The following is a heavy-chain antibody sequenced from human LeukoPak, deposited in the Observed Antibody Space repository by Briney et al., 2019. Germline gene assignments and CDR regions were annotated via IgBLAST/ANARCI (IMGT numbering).Heavy chain of an antibody. CDR1: GYSFTSYY. CDR2: INPNSGGT. CDR3: ARGLRAITMVRGVIIPEDWFDP. D-gene: IGHD3-10*01. V-gene: IGHV1-2*02. Sequence: PTASVKVSCKASGYSFTSYYMHWVRQAPGQGLEWMGWINPNSGGTNYAQKFQGRVTMTRDTSISTAYMELSRLRSDDTAVYYCARGLRAITMVRGVIIPEDWFDPWGQGTLVTVSS. J-gene: IGHJ5*02.